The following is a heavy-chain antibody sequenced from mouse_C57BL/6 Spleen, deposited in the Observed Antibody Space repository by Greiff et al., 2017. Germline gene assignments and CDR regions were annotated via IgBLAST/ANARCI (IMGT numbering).Heavy chain of an antibody. V-gene: IGHV1-69*01. CDR3: ARGLRQGGFAY. J-gene: IGHJ3*01. Sequence: VQLQQPGAELVMPGASVKLSCKASGYTFTSYWMHWVKQRPGQGLEWIGEIDPSDSYTNYNQKFKGKSTLTVDKSSSTAYMQLSSLTSEDSAVYYCARGLRQGGFAYWGQGTLVTVSA. D-gene: IGHD2-4*01. CDR1: GYTFTSYW. CDR2: IDPSDSYT.